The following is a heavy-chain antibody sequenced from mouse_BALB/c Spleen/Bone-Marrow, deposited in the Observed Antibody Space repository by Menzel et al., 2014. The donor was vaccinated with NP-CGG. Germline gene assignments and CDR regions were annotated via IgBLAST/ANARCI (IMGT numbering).Heavy chain of an antibody. D-gene: IGHD2-3*01. V-gene: IGHV14-3*02. CDR2: IDPANGNT. J-gene: IGHJ2*01. CDR3: ARGGLYDRSDY. Sequence: EVHLVESGAELVKPGASVKLSCTASGFNIKDTYMHWVKQRPEQGLEWIGRIDPANGNTKYDPKFQGKATITADTSSNTAYLQLSSLTSEDTAVYYCARGGLYDRSDYWGQGTTLTVSS. CDR1: GFNIKDTY.